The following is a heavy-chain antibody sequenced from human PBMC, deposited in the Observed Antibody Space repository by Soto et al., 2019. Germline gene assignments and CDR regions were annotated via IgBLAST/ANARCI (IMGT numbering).Heavy chain of an antibody. CDR2: IIPIFGTA. J-gene: IGHJ4*02. CDR1: GGTFSSYA. V-gene: IGHV1-69*13. D-gene: IGHD5-12*01. Sequence: SGKVSCKASGGTFSSYAISWVRQAPGQGLEWMGGIIPIFGTANYAQKFQGRVTITADESTSTAYMELSSLRSEDTAVYYCASRDGYNYFDYWGQGTLVTVSS. CDR3: ASRDGYNYFDY.